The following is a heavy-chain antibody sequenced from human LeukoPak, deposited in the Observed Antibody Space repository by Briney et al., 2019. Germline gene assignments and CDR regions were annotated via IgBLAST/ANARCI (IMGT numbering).Heavy chain of an antibody. CDR3: ARDLYDSSGYYWYYFDY. J-gene: IGHJ4*02. CDR2: INPSGGST. Sequence: ASVKVSCKASGYTFTSYYMHWVRQAPGQGLEWMGIINPSGGSTSYAQKFQGRFTMTRDTPTSTVYMELSSLRSEDTAVYYCARDLYDSSGYYWYYFDYWGQGTLVTVSS. D-gene: IGHD3-22*01. CDR1: GYTFTSYY. V-gene: IGHV1-46*01.